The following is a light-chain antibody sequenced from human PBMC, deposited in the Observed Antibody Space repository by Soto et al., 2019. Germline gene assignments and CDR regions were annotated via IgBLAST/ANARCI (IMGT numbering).Light chain of an antibody. V-gene: IGKV1-39*01. Sequence: DIQMTQSPSSPSASLGDRVTVTCRASQKIHNFVSWYQQKPGQAPKLLIFLASTLESGVPSRFGGSGSGTDFTLTISSLQPEDFATYYCQQSFSNPRTFGGGTKVDIK. J-gene: IGKJ4*01. CDR2: LAS. CDR1: QKIHNF. CDR3: QQSFSNPRT.